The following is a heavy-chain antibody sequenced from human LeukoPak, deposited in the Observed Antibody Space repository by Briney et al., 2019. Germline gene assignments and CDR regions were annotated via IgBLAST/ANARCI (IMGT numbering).Heavy chain of an antibody. Sequence: GGSLRLSCAASGFTFSSYEMNWVRQAPGKGLEWVSYISSSGSTIYYADPVKGRFTISRDNAKNSLYLQMNSLRAEGTAVYYCARDPREGYSSGWRGGHWGQGTLVTVSS. J-gene: IGHJ4*02. D-gene: IGHD6-19*01. V-gene: IGHV3-48*03. CDR1: GFTFSSYE. CDR3: ARDPREGYSSGWRGGH. CDR2: ISSSGSTI.